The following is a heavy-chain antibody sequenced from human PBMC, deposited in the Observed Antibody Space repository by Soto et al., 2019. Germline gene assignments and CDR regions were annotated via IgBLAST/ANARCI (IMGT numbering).Heavy chain of an antibody. D-gene: IGHD3-9*01. V-gene: IGHV4-61*01. CDR2: IYYSGST. CDR3: AREGLIDITSGMDV. Sequence: LSLTCTVSGGSVSSCSYYWSWIRQPPGKGLEWIGYIYYSGSTNYNPSLKSRGTISVDTSKNPFSLKLSSVTAADTAVSYCAREGLIDITSGMDVWGQGTTVTVSS. J-gene: IGHJ6*02. CDR1: GGSVSSCSYY.